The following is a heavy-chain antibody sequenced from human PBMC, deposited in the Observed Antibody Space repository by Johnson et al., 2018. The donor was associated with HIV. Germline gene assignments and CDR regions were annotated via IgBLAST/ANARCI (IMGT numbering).Heavy chain of an antibody. J-gene: IGHJ3*02. Sequence: QVQLVESGGGVVQPGGSLRLSFSTSGFIFHNYGMHWVRQAPGKGLEWVAFVHSDGNKKYYADSVKGRFTISRDNSKSTLYLQMNSLRAEDTAVYYCAKGRGPPRVFDIWGQGTMVTVSS. V-gene: IGHV3-30*02. CDR2: VHSDGNKK. CDR1: GFIFHNYG. D-gene: IGHD3-10*01. CDR3: AKGRGPPRVFDI.